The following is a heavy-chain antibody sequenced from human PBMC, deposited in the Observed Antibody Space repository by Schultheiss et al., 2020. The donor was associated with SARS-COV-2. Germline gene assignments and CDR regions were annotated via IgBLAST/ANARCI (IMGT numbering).Heavy chain of an antibody. Sequence: SETLSLTCAVYGGSFSGYYWSWIRQPPGKGLEWIGYIYYSGSTNYNPSLKSRVTISVDKSKNQFSLKLSSVTAADTAVYYCARGGRSMTTVTTGRRAFDIWGQGTMVTVSS. CDR3: ARGGRSMTTVTTGRRAFDI. V-gene: IGHV4-59*12. J-gene: IGHJ3*02. CDR1: GGSFSGYY. D-gene: IGHD4-17*01. CDR2: IYYSGST.